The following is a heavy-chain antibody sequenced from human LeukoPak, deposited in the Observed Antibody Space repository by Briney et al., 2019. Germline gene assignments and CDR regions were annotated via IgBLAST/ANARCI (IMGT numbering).Heavy chain of an antibody. Sequence: SETLSLTCAVSGYSGSSGYYWGWIRQPPGQGLEWIGSIYHSGSTYYNPSLKSRVTISVDTSKNQFSLKLSSVTAADTAVYYCATWSGYPYYFDYWGQGTLVTVSS. V-gene: IGHV4-38-2*01. D-gene: IGHD3-3*01. CDR1: GYSGSSGYY. CDR3: ATWSGYPYYFDY. J-gene: IGHJ4*02. CDR2: IYHSGST.